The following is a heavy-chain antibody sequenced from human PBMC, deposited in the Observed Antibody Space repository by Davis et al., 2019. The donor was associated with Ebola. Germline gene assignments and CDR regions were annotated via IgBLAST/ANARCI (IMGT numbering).Heavy chain of an antibody. CDR1: GCSFSSYY. V-gene: IGHV4-59*12. CDR2: IYYSGST. Sequence: PSETLSLTCTVSGCSFSSYYWSWIRQPPGKGLEWIGYIYYSGSTNYNPSLKSRVTISVDTSKNQFSLKLSSVTAADTAVYYCATDYGASWGQGTLVNVSS. D-gene: IGHD4-17*01. CDR3: ATDYGAS. J-gene: IGHJ4*02.